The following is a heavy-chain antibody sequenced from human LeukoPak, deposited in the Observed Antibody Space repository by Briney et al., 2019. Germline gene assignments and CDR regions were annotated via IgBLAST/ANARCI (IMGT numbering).Heavy chain of an antibody. CDR2: IYTSGST. J-gene: IGHJ5*02. CDR1: GGSISSYY. V-gene: IGHV4-4*07. D-gene: IGHD2-2*01. CDR3: ARDRHYVVPAAMEHNWFDP. Sequence: PSETLSLTCTVSGGSISSYYWSWIRQPAGKGLEWIGRIYTSGSTNYNPSLKSRVTMSVDTSKNQFSLKLSSVTAADTAVYYCARDRHYVVPAAMEHNWFDPWGQGTLVTVSS.